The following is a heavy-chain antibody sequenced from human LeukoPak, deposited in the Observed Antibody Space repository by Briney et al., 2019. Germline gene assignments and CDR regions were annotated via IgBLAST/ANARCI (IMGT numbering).Heavy chain of an antibody. CDR2: LKLYDGSI. J-gene: IGHJ6*02. Sequence: ASVNVSCTASGYSFIRYHIHWVRQAPGQGLEWMGVLKLYDGSISHAQKFQGRVTMTSDTSTSTVYMELSSLRSEDTAVYFCARDGGSFSNNMDVWGQGTTVTVSS. CDR1: GYSFIRYH. V-gene: IGHV1-46*01. CDR3: ARDGGSFSNNMDV. D-gene: IGHD1-26*01.